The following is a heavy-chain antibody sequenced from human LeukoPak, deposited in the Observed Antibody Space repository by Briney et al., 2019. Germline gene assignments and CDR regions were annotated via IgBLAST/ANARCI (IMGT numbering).Heavy chain of an antibody. Sequence: GGSLRLSCAASGFTFSSYAMSWVRQAPGRGLEWVSAISGSGGSTYYADSVKGRFTISRDNSKNTLYLQMNSLRAEDTAVYYCAKGPEGYYYYYMDVWGKGTTVTVSS. CDR2: ISGSGGST. CDR3: AKGPEGYYYYYMDV. CDR1: GFTFSSYA. V-gene: IGHV3-23*01. J-gene: IGHJ6*03.